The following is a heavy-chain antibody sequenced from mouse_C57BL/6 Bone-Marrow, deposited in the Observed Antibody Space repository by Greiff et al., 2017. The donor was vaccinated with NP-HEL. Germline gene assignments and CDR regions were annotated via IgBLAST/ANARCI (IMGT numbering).Heavy chain of an antibody. Sequence: EVKLMDSGGGLVQPGGSLKLSCAASGFTFSDYYMYWVRQTPEKRLEWVAYISNGGGSTYYPDTVKGRFTISRDNAKNTLYLQMSRLKSEDTAMYYCARHSGGSSYVDWYFDVWGTGTTVTVSS. CDR2: ISNGGGST. CDR3: ARHSGGSSYVDWYFDV. D-gene: IGHD1-1*01. V-gene: IGHV5-12*01. J-gene: IGHJ1*03. CDR1: GFTFSDYY.